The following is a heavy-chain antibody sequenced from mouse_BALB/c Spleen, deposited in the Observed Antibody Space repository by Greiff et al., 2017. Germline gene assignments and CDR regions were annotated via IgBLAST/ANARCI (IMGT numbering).Heavy chain of an antibody. J-gene: IGHJ2*01. V-gene: IGHV1S81*02. CDR2: INPSNGGT. Sequence: QVQLQQSGSELVNPWASVKLSCKASGYTFTSYYMYWVKQRPVQGLEWIGEINPSNGGTNFNEKFKSKATLTVDKSSSTAYMQLSSLTSEDSAVYYCKRSGYYYGDYWGQGTTLTVSS. CDR3: KRSGYYYGDY. D-gene: IGHD1-1*01. CDR1: GYTFTSYY.